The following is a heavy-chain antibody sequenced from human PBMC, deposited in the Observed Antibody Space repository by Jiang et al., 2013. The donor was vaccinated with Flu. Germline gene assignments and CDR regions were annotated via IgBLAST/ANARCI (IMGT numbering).Heavy chain of an antibody. V-gene: IGHV1-69*04. Sequence: SGAEVKKPGSSVKVSCKASGGTFSSYAISWVRQAPGQGLEWMGRIIPILGIANYAQKFQGRVTITADKSTSTAYMELSSLRSEDTAVYYCARSTPDSSGYYYRFDYWGQGTLVTVSS. D-gene: IGHD3-22*01. CDR2: IIPILGIA. J-gene: IGHJ4*02. CDR3: ARSTPDSSGYYYRFDY. CDR1: GGTFSSYA.